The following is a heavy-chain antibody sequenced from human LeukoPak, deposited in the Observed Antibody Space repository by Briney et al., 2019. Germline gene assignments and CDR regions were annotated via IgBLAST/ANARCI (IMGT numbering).Heavy chain of an antibody. J-gene: IGHJ4*02. V-gene: IGHV4-39*01. D-gene: IGHD2/OR15-2a*01. CDR3: ASILLSSHYYFNY. CDR2: IYYSGST. CDR1: GGSISSSSYY. Sequence: SETLSLTCTVSGGSISSSSYYWGWIRQPPGKGLEWIGSIYYSGSTYYNPSLKSRVTMSVDTSKNQFSLKLSSVTAADTAVYYCASILLSSHYYFNYWGQGTLVAVSS.